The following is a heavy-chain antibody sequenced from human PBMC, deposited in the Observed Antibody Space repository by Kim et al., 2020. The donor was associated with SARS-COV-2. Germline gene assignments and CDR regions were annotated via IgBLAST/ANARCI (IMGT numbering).Heavy chain of an antibody. J-gene: IGHJ6*02. CDR3: ARDRPSYYDILTGYLVNLFNYYYGMDV. V-gene: IGHV1-18*04. D-gene: IGHD3-9*01. CDR2: ISAYNGNT. Sequence: ASVKVSCKASGYTFTSYGISWVRQAPGQGLEWMGWISAYNGNTNYAQKLQGRVTMTTDTSTSTAYMELRSLRSDDTAVYYCARDRPSYYDILTGYLVNLFNYYYGMDVWGQGTTVTVSS. CDR1: GYTFTSYG.